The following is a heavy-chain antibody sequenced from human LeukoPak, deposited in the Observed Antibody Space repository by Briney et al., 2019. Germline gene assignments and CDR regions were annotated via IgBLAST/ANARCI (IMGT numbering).Heavy chain of an antibody. Sequence: GGSLRLSCAASGFTFNNYWMSCVRQAPGKGLEWVANIKEDGSEKYYVDSVKGRFTISRDNAKNSLYLQMNSLRAEDTAVYYCARDRDAFDIWGQGTMVTVSS. CDR2: IKEDGSEK. V-gene: IGHV3-7*03. CDR3: ARDRDAFDI. J-gene: IGHJ3*02. CDR1: GFTFNNYW.